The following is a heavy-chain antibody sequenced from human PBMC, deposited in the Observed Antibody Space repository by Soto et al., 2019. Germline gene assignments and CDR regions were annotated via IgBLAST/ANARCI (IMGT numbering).Heavy chain of an antibody. V-gene: IGHV2-5*01. CDR3: ATKVPPPGNGFPP. CDR2: IYWNDDQ. Sequence: QITLKESGPALVKPTQTLTLTCTFSGFSLRTHGVGVGWFRQPPGKALEWLALIYWNDDQRYSPSLRGRLTIPKKPPKTRWALPMPTMGPANTPPYTGATKVPPPGNGFPPWGKETLAT. D-gene: IGHD2-2*01. J-gene: IGHJ5*02. CDR1: GFSLRTHGVG.